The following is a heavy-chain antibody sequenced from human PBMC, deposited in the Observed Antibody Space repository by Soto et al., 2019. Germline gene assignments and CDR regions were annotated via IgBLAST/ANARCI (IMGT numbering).Heavy chain of an antibody. CDR2: INAGNGNT. J-gene: IGHJ4*02. CDR1: GYTFTSYA. Sequence: ASVKVSCKASGYTFTSYAMHWVRQAPGQRLEWMGWINAGNGNTKYSQKFQGRVTITRDTSASTAYMELSSLRSEDMAVYYCARDLTPGIAAAGFDYWGQGTLVTVSS. D-gene: IGHD6-13*01. CDR3: ARDLTPGIAAAGFDY. V-gene: IGHV1-3*01.